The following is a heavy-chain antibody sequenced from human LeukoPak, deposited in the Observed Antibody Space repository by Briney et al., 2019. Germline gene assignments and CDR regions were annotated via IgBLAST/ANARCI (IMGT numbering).Heavy chain of an antibody. J-gene: IGHJ4*02. V-gene: IGHV4-34*01. CDR2: INHSGST. CDR1: GGSFSGYY. Sequence: SETLSLTCAVYGGSFSGYYWSWIRQPPGKGLEWIGEINHSGSTNYNPSLKSRVTISVDTSKNQFSLKLSSVTAADTAVYYCVRGRGFYDYVWGSYRYTVDYFDYWGQGTLVTVSS. CDR3: VRGRGFYDYVWGSYRYTVDYFDY. D-gene: IGHD3-16*02.